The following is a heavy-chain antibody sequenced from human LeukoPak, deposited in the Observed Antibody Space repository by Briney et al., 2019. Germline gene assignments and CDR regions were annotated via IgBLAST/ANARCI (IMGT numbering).Heavy chain of an antibody. CDR2: ISSSSSYI. CDR3: ARDHILALWPSDY. D-gene: IGHD3-10*01. J-gene: IGHJ4*01. Sequence: GGSLRLSCAASGFTFSSYSMNWVRQAPGKGLEWVSSISSSSSYIYYADSVKGRFTISRDNSKNTLYLQMNSLRAEDTAVYYCARDHILALWPSDYWGQGTLVTVSS. CDR1: GFTFSSYS. V-gene: IGHV3-21*04.